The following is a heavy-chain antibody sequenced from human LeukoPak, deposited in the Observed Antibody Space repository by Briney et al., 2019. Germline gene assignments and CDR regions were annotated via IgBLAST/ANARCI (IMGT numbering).Heavy chain of an antibody. CDR2: IYYSGST. V-gene: IGHV4-59*01. CDR3: ARVSVGYSSSNYYYYYMDV. CDR1: GGSISSYC. D-gene: IGHD6-6*01. J-gene: IGHJ6*03. Sequence: SETLSLTCTVSGGSISSYCWSWIRQPPGKGLEWIGYIYYSGSTNYNPSLKSRVTISVDTSKNQFSLKLSSVTAADTAVYYCARVSVGYSSSNYYYYYMDVWGKGTTVTVSS.